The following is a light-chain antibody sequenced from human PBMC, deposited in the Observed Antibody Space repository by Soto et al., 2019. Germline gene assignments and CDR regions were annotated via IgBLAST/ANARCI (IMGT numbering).Light chain of an antibody. Sequence: DMQMTQSPSSLSASVGDRVTITCRASQSVSSYLNWYQQKPGKAPELLIYVASTLQSGVPSRFSGSGSGTDFTLTISSLQSEDFATYYCQQSYRTPYTFGQGTKLEIK. J-gene: IGKJ2*01. V-gene: IGKV1-39*01. CDR2: VAS. CDR1: QSVSSY. CDR3: QQSYRTPYT.